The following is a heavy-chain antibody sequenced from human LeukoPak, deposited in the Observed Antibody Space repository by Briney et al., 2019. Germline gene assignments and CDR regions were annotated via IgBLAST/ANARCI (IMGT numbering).Heavy chain of an antibody. J-gene: IGHJ4*02. CDR3: VRARFTTFVYY. D-gene: IGHD1-14*01. Sequence: GGSLRLSCAASGFTFKDFYMSWVRQAPGKGLEWVSYFNHLGSQTDYADSVKGRFTISRDNAKNSLSLQMNNLSVDDTAVYYCVRARFTTFVYYWGQGTLVTVSS. CDR1: GFTFKDFY. V-gene: IGHV3-11*05. CDR2: FNHLGSQT.